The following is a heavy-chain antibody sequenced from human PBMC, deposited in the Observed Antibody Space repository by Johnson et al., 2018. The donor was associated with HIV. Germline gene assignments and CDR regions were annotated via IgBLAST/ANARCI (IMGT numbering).Heavy chain of an antibody. CDR1: GFTFSSYG. D-gene: IGHD6-19*01. CDR2: ISYDGSNK. V-gene: IGHV3-30*19. CDR3: ARTSSGWFYAFDI. Sequence: QVQLVESGGGVVQPGRSLRLSCAASGFTFSSYGMHWVRQAPGKGLEWVAVISYDGSNKYYADSVKGRFTISRDNSKNTLYLQINSMKAEDTAVYYCARTSSGWFYAFDIWGQGTMVTVSS. J-gene: IGHJ3*02.